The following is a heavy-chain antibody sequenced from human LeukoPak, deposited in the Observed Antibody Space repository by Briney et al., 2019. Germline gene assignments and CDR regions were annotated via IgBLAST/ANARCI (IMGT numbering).Heavy chain of an antibody. D-gene: IGHD4-17*01. CDR2: IYSGGST. CDR1: GFTVSSIH. J-gene: IGHJ4*02. CDR3: ARDPTAMGTLN. V-gene: IGHV3-53*01. Sequence: QAGGSLRLSCAASGFTVSSIHMVWVRQAPGKGLEWVSVIYSGGSTYYADSVKGRFTISRDNSKNTLYLQMNSLRAEDTAVYYCARDPTAMGTLNWGQGTLVTVSS.